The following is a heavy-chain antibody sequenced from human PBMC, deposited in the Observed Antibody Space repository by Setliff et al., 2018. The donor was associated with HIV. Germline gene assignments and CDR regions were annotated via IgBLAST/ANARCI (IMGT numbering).Heavy chain of an antibody. V-gene: IGHV3-73*01. D-gene: IGHD2-21*01. CDR1: GFTFNSAW. Sequence: PGGSLRLSCAASGFTFNSAWMTWVRQAPGKGLEWVGRIKTQPSNYATAYGASMEGRFTISRDDSKSTAYLHLSSLKVDDTAMYFCAASADGDCATTSCTNWFDPWGQGTLVTVSS. J-gene: IGHJ5*02. CDR3: AASADGDCATTSCTNWFDP. CDR2: IKTQPSNYAT.